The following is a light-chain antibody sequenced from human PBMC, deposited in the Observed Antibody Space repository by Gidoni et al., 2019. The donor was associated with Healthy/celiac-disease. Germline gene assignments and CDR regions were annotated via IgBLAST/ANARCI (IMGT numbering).Light chain of an antibody. Sequence: DIQMTQSPSSLSASVGDRVTITRRTSQSISTYLHWYQQKPGKAPKVLIYTASSLQSGVPSRFSGSGSGTDFTLTISSLQPEDFATYYCQQSYSSPYTFGQGTKLQIK. V-gene: IGKV1-39*01. CDR2: TAS. J-gene: IGKJ2*01. CDR1: QSISTY. CDR3: QQSYSSPYT.